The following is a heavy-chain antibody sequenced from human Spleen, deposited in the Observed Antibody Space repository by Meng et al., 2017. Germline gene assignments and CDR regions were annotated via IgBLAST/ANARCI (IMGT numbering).Heavy chain of an antibody. V-gene: IGHV4-31*01. CDR3: ARVRARDGYNRYYFDY. Sequence: GPRQGPGPGLGNPYQTLSPTCTVSSGSISSGGYYWSWIRQHPGKGLEWIGYIYHTGSTYYNPSLESLATMSVDTSKNQFSLNVSSVTVADTAVYYCARVRARDGYNRYYFDYWGQGTLVTVSS. CDR1: SGSISSGGYY. J-gene: IGHJ4*02. D-gene: IGHD5-24*01. CDR2: IYHTGST.